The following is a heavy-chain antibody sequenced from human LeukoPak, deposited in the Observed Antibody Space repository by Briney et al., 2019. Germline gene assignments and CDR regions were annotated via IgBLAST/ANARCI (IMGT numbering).Heavy chain of an antibody. J-gene: IGHJ4*02. CDR1: GFTFSSYA. CDR2: IPFDGRNK. D-gene: IGHD3-3*01. CDR3: ASSVEVGYYDFWSGYSAFDC. V-gene: IGHV3-30*03. Sequence: PGRSLRLSCAASGFTFSSYAMSWVRQAPGKGLEWVAIIPFDGRNKYYADSVKGRFTISRDNSKNTLYLQMNSLRAEDTAMYYCASSVEVGYYDFWSGYSAFDCWGQGTLVTVSS.